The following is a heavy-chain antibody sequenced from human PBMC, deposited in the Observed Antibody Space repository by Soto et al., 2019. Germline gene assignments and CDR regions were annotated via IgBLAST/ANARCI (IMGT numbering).Heavy chain of an antibody. CDR2: ISAYNGDT. CDR3: ARDWSRYYDNSGLIWFY. D-gene: IGHD3-22*01. CDR1: GYTFRSYG. Sequence: QIQLVQSGGEVKKPGASVKVSCKASGYTFRSYGISWVRQAPGQRLEWVGWISAYNGDTHSAPKFQDRITLTKETSTDTAYMELRSLRLDDTAVYYCARDWSRYYDNSGLIWFYWGQGSLVTVSS. V-gene: IGHV1-18*04. J-gene: IGHJ4*02.